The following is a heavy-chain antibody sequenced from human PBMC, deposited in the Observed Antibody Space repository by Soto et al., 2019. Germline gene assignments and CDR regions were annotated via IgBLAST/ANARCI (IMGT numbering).Heavy chain of an antibody. CDR2: IYWDDDK. Sequence: QITLKESGPTLVKPTQTLTLTCTFSGFSLSTSGVGVGWIRQPPGKALEWLALIYWDDDKRYSPSLKSRLTITKHTSKIHVALTTTNMNPLDTATYYCALGPYYYDSSASLTYYFDYWGPGTLVTVSS. D-gene: IGHD3-22*01. CDR1: GFSLSTSGVG. V-gene: IGHV2-5*02. J-gene: IGHJ4*02. CDR3: ALGPYYYDSSASLTYYFDY.